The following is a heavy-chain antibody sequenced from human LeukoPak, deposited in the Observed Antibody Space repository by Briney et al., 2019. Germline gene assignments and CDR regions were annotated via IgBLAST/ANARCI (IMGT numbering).Heavy chain of an antibody. CDR1: GFTFDDYA. CDR3: ARTMVRGPIHSSSPYYFDY. V-gene: IGHV3-9*01. CDR2: IGWNSGSI. Sequence: GRSLRLSCAASGFTFDDYAMHWVRQAPGKGLEWVSGIGWNSGSIGYADSVKGRFTISRDNAKNSLYLQMNSLRAEDTALYYCARTMVRGPIHSSSPYYFDYWGQGTLVTVSS. J-gene: IGHJ4*02. D-gene: IGHD3-10*01.